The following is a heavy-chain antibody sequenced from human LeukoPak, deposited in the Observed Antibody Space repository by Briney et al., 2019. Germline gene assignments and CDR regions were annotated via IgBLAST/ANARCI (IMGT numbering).Heavy chain of an antibody. V-gene: IGHV4-59*01. Sequence: RSSETLSLTCTVSGGSISSYYWSWIRQPPGKGLEGIGYIYYSGSTNYNPSLKSRVTISVDTSKNQFSLKLSSVTAADTAVYYCAKMGIVAYYYGMDVWGQGTTVTVSS. CDR3: AKMGIVAYYYGMDV. J-gene: IGHJ6*02. CDR1: GGSISSYY. CDR2: IYYSGST. D-gene: IGHD2-21*01.